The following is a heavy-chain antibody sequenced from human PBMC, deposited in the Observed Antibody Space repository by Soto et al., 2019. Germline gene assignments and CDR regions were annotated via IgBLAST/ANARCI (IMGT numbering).Heavy chain of an antibody. Sequence: QVQLQESGPGLVKPSQTLSLTCTVSGGSISSGDYYWSWIRQPPGKGLEWIGYIYYSGSTYYNPSLKSRVTXXVXTXTNQFSLKLSSVTAADTAVYYCARRYYYDSSAWFDPWGQGTLVTVSS. J-gene: IGHJ5*02. CDR2: IYYSGST. CDR1: GGSISSGDYY. V-gene: IGHV4-30-4*01. D-gene: IGHD3-22*01. CDR3: ARRYYYDSSAWFDP.